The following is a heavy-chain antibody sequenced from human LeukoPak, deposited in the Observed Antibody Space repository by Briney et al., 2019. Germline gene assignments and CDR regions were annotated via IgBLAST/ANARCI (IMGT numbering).Heavy chain of an antibody. CDR1: GFTFDDYG. Sequence: SGGSLRLSCAASGFTFDDYGMSWVRQAPGKGLEWVSGINWNGGSTGYADSVKGRFTISRDNAKNSLYLQMNSLRAADTALYYCARWYYYDSSGLDIWGQGTMVTVSS. J-gene: IGHJ3*02. CDR2: INWNGGST. V-gene: IGHV3-20*04. D-gene: IGHD3-22*01. CDR3: ARWYYYDSSGLDI.